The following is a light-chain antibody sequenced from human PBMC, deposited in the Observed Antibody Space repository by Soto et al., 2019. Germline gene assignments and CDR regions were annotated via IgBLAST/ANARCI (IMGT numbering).Light chain of an antibody. CDR3: ATWDDSLHGPV. CDR2: NNN. Sequence: QSVLPQPPSASGTPGQRVTVSCSGSSSNIGSNSIYWYQQLPGTAPKVLIYNNNQLPSGVPDRFSGSKSGTSASLAISGLQSEDEADYYCATWDDSLHGPVFGGGTKLTVL. CDR1: SSNIGSNS. J-gene: IGLJ2*01. V-gene: IGLV1-44*01.